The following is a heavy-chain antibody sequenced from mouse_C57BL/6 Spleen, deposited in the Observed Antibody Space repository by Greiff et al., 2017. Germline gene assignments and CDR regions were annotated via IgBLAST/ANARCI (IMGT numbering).Heavy chain of an antibody. CDR3: ARDYSNCLFYCGC. V-gene: IGHV1-76*01. CDR1: GYTFTDYY. Sequence: VQRVEPGAELVRPGASVKLSCKASGYTFTDYYIHWVKQRPGQGLEWIARIYPGSGNTYYNEKFKGKATLTAEKSSSTAYMQLSSLTSEDSAVYFCARDYSNCLFYCGCWGQGTTLTVAT. CDR2: IYPGSGNT. J-gene: IGHJ2*01. D-gene: IGHD2-5*01.